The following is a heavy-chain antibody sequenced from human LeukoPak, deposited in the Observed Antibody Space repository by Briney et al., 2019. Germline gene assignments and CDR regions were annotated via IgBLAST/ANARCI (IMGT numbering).Heavy chain of an antibody. Sequence: SETLSLTCTVSGGSISSHYWSWIRQPPGKGLEWIGYIYYSGSTNYNPSLKSRVTISVDTSKNQFSLKLSSVTAADTAVYYCARAVRRGLLVYWGQGTLVTVSS. CDR1: GGSISSHY. CDR2: IYYSGST. CDR3: ARAVRRGLLVY. J-gene: IGHJ4*02. D-gene: IGHD3-10*01. V-gene: IGHV4-59*11.